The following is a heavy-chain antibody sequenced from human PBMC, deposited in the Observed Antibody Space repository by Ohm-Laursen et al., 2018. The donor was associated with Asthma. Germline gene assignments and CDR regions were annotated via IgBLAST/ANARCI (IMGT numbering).Heavy chain of an antibody. D-gene: IGHD2-8*01. CDR2: INPSSGSS. CDR3: AREDCTNGVCYPNYYYYGMDV. V-gene: IGHV1-69*11. Sequence: SSVKVSCKASGGTFSSYAISWVRQAPGQGLEWMGIINPSSGSSSYAQKFQGRVTITADESASTAYMELSSLRSEDTAVYYCAREDCTNGVCYPNYYYYGMDVWGQGTTVTVSS. CDR1: GGTFSSYA. J-gene: IGHJ6*02.